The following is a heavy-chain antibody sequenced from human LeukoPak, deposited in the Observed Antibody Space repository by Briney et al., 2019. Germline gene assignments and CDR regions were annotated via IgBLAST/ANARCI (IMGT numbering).Heavy chain of an antibody. Sequence: PSETLSLTCNVSGGSISSYYWSWIRQPPGKGLEWIGYIYYSGSTNYNPSLKSRVTISVDTSKNQFSLKLSSVTAADTAVYYCARGLSRSANDAFDIWGQGTVVTVSS. V-gene: IGHV4-59*01. CDR3: ARGLSRSANDAFDI. D-gene: IGHD3-3*02. CDR2: IYYSGST. CDR1: GGSISSYY. J-gene: IGHJ3*02.